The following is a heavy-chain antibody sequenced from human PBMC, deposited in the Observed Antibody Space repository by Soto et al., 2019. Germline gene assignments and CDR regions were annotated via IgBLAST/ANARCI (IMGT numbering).Heavy chain of an antibody. CDR2: IIPIFNTA. D-gene: IGHD2-2*02. J-gene: IGHJ4*02. CDR1: GGTFSSYA. CDR3: ASVELSTSRYKS. Sequence: QVHLVLSGAEVKKPGSSVKVSCKASGGTFSSYAITWVRQAPGQGLEWMGGIIPIFNTANYAQKFQGRVTITADRSTTTAYMELSSLRSEDAAVYYCASVELSTSRYKSWGQGTLVTVSS. V-gene: IGHV1-69*06.